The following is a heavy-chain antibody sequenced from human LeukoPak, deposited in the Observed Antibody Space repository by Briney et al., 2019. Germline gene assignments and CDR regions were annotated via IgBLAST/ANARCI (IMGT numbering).Heavy chain of an antibody. D-gene: IGHD2-15*01. J-gene: IGHJ6*02. CDR3: ARAPSDYCSGGSCYYYYGMDV. CDR2: INPSGGST. CDR1: EYTFTSYY. Sequence: ASVKVSCKASEYTFTSYYMHWVRQAPGQGLEWMGIINPSGGSTSYAQKFQGRVTMTRDTSTSTVYMELSSLRSEDTAVYYCARAPSDYCSGGSCYYYYGMDVWGQGTTVTVSS. V-gene: IGHV1-46*01.